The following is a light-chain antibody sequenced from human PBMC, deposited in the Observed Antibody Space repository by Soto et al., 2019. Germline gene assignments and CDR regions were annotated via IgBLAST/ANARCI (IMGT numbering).Light chain of an antibody. Sequence: QSVLTQPASVSGSPGQSITISCTGTSSDVGGYNSVSWYQHHPGKAPKLMIYAVSERPSGVSNRFSGSKSGNTASLTISGLQAEDEADYYCNSYTSGSTVVFGGGTKLTVL. V-gene: IGLV2-14*03. CDR3: NSYTSGSTVV. J-gene: IGLJ2*01. CDR2: AVS. CDR1: SSDVGGYNS.